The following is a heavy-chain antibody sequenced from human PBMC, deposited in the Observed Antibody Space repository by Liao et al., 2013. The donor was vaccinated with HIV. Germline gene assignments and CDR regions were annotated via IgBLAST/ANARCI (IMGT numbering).Heavy chain of an antibody. J-gene: IGHJ4*02. V-gene: IGHV4-34*01. CDR3: ARFSAYGRAFDY. D-gene: IGHD5-12*01. CDR2: IYYSGST. Sequence: QVQLQQWGAGLLKPSETLSLTCAVYGGSFSGYYWSWIRQPPGKGLEWIGSIYYSGSTYYNPSLKSRVTISVDTSKNQFSLKLSSVTAADTAVYYCARFSAYGRAFDYWGQGTLVTVSS. CDR1: GGSFSGYY.